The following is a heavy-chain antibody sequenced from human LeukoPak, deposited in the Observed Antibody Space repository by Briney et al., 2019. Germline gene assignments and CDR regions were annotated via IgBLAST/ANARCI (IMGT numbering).Heavy chain of an antibody. D-gene: IGHD5-24*01. V-gene: IGHV3-30*03. CDR1: GFTFSNYG. CDR3: TRVGYIDKGIDY. CDR2: MSYDGSNE. J-gene: IGHJ4*02. Sequence: GRSLRLSCAASGFTFSNYGMHWVRQAPGKGLEWVAGMSYDGSNEYYADSVKGRFTISRDNSKNTLYLQMNSLRAEDTAVYYCTRVGYIDKGIDYWGQGTLVTVSS.